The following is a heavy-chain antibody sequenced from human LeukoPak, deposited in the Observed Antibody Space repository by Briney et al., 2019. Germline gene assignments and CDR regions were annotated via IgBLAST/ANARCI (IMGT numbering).Heavy chain of an antibody. CDR1: GYTLTELS. CDR2: FDPEDGET. CDR3: ATGYYYGSGSRNWFDP. V-gene: IGHV1-24*01. D-gene: IGHD3-10*01. J-gene: IGHJ5*02. Sequence: ASEKVSCKVSGYTLTELSMHWVRQAPGKGLEWMGGFDPEDGETIYAQKYQGRVTMTEDTSTDTAYMELSSLRSEDTAVYYCATGYYYGSGSRNWFDPWGQGTLVTVSS.